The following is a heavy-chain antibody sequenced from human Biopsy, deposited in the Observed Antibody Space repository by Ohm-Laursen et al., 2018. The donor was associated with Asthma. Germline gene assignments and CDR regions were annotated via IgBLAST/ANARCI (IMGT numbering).Heavy chain of an antibody. J-gene: IGHJ4*02. Sequence: SVKVSCKSLGGTFNTYVIGWVRQAPGQGLEWMGGINSVFGTTTYPQKFQDRVTITADDSTSTVYMELSSLRSEDTAVYYCARKAGSCISRTCYSLDFWGRGSLFSLSS. CDR3: ARKAGSCISRTCYSLDF. CDR1: GGTFNTYV. D-gene: IGHD2-2*01. V-gene: IGHV1-69*13. CDR2: INSVFGTT.